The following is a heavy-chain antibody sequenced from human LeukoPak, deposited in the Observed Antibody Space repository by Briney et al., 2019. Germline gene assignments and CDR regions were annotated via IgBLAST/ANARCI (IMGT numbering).Heavy chain of an antibody. D-gene: IGHD3-22*01. CDR2: ISYDGSNK. V-gene: IGHV3-30-3*01. J-gene: IGHJ4*02. CDR3: AVGITMIVVAKRDY. Sequence: GGSLRLSCAASGFTFSSYAMHWVRQAPGKGLEWVAVISYDGSNKYYADSVKGRFTISRDNSKNTLYLQMNSLRAEDTAVYYCAVGITMIVVAKRDYWGQGTLVTVSS. CDR1: GFTFSSYA.